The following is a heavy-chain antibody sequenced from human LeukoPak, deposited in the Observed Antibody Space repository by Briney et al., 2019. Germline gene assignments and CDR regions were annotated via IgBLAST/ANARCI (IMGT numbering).Heavy chain of an antibody. Sequence: EASVKVSCKASGYTFTGYYIHWVRQAPGQGLEWMGWINPNTGYTRDVPKYQGRVTLTRDTSMTTAYMEVTRLRSDDTAVYFCARGRMITFGSVIGLLDSWGQGTLVTVSS. CDR1: GYTFTGYY. CDR2: INPNTGYT. D-gene: IGHD3-16*02. J-gene: IGHJ4*02. V-gene: IGHV1-2*02. CDR3: ARGRMITFGSVIGLLDS.